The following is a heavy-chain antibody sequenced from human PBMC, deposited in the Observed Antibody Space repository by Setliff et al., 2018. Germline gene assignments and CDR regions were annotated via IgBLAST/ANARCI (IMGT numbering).Heavy chain of an antibody. J-gene: IGHJ6*02. CDR2: IYYSGST. Sequence: SETLSLTCTVSGGSISRSSYNWGWIRQPPGKGLEWIGSIYYSGSTYYNPSLKSRVTISVDTSKSQFSLKLSSVTAADTAVYYCARAAGYSSSWYHYYYGMDVWGQGTTVT. CDR3: ARAAGYSSSWYHYYYGMDV. CDR1: GGSISRSSYN. V-gene: IGHV4-39*01. D-gene: IGHD6-13*01.